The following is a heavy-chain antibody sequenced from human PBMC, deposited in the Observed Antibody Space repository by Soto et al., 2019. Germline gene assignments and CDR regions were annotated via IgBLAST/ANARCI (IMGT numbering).Heavy chain of an antibody. J-gene: IGHJ6*02. CDR3: AKDSQKSEWLFSFVPDYYGMDV. CDR2: ISYDGSNK. CDR1: GFTFSSYG. D-gene: IGHD3-3*01. Sequence: GGSLRLSCAASGFTFSSYGMHWVRQAPGKGLEWVAVISYDGSNKYYADSVKGRFTISRDNSKNTLYLQMNSLRAEDTAVYYCAKDSQKSEWLFSFVPDYYGMDVWGQGTTVTVSS. V-gene: IGHV3-30*18.